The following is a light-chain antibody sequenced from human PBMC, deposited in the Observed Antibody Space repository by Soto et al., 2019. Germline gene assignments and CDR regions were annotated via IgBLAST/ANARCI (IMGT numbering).Light chain of an antibody. J-gene: IGKJ1*01. V-gene: IGKV3D-15*01. CDR3: QQYCSSRT. CDR2: DAS. Sequence: MTQSPSSLSLSQGDRATLSCRASQTIDSTLAWYQQKPGQAPRLLIYDASTRATGVPDRFSGSGSGTDFTLTISRLQAEDVAVYYCQQYCSSRTFGQGTKVDI. CDR1: QTIDST.